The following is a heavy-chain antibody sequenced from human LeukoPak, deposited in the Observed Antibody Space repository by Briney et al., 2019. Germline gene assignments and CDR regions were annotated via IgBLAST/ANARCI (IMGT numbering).Heavy chain of an antibody. D-gene: IGHD5-24*01. J-gene: IGHJ4*02. CDR2: IYTSGNT. V-gene: IGHV4-61*02. Sequence: PSETLSLTCTVHGGSISSGSYYWSCFRQPAGEGLEWIGRIYTSGNTKYNPPLKSRVTISVAKSKNQFSLKLSSVAAADTAVYYCARGATDQGGGLVYWGQGTLVTVSS. CDR3: ARGATDQGGGLVY. CDR1: GGSISSGSYY.